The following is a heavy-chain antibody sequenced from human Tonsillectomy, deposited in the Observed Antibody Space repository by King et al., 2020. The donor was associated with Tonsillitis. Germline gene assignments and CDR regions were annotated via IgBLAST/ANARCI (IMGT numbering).Heavy chain of an antibody. CDR3: ARTEGSDFDY. Sequence: QLVQSGAEVKEPGASVKVSCKPSGYTFINYGITWVRQAPGQGLEWMGWVSAYNGNTNYAQKLQGRVTMTTDTSTSTVYMELRRLRSDDTAVYYCARTEGSDFDYWGQGTLVTVSS. CDR1: GYTFINYG. J-gene: IGHJ4*02. CDR2: VSAYNGNT. V-gene: IGHV1-18*01.